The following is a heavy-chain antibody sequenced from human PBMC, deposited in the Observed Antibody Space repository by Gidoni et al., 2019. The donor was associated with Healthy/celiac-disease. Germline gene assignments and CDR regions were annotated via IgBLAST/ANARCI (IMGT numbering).Heavy chain of an antibody. D-gene: IGHD3-9*01. CDR3: ARGAKRGYFDWLRPNWFDP. J-gene: IGHJ5*02. V-gene: IGHV4-34*01. CDR1: GGSFSGSS. Sequence: QVQLQQWGAGLLKPSETLSLTCAVYGGSFSGSSWSWIRQPPGKGLEWIEEINHSGSTNYNPSLKSRVTISVDTSKNQFSLKLSSVTAADTAVYYCARGAKRGYFDWLRPNWFDPWCQGTLVTVSS. CDR2: INHSGST.